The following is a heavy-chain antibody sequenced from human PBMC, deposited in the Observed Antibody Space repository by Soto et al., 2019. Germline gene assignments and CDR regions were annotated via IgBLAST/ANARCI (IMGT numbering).Heavy chain of an antibody. CDR2: VSYNGNT. Sequence: QVQLKESGPGLMKPAATLSLKCTVSGGSITPYYWSWIRQTPGGGLEWIGYVSYNGNTNYNPSLKSRVSISADTSKNEFSLKLTSLTAADAAIYFCARQQYTVVTAFDVWGQGTMVAVSS. D-gene: IGHD2-15*01. CDR3: ARQQYTVVTAFDV. CDR1: GGSITPYY. V-gene: IGHV4-59*07. J-gene: IGHJ3*01.